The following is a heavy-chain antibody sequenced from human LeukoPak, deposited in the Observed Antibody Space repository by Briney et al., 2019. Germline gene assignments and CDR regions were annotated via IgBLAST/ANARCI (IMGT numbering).Heavy chain of an antibody. CDR3: ARAGSAPYIFNWFDP. D-gene: IGHD3-16*01. CDR2: IYYSGST. CDR1: GGSISSYY. Sequence: SETLYLTCTVSGGSISSYYWSWIRQPPGKGLEWIGYIYYSGSTNYNPSLKSRVTISVDTSKNQFSLKLSSVTAADTAVYYCARAGSAPYIFNWFDPWGQGTLVTVSS. V-gene: IGHV4-59*01. J-gene: IGHJ5*02.